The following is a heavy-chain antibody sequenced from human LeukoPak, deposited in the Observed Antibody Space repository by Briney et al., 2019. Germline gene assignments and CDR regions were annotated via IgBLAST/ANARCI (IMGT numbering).Heavy chain of an antibody. CDR2: IYYSGST. D-gene: IGHD2-2*01. J-gene: IGHJ4*02. CDR1: GGSISSYY. V-gene: IGHV4-59*01. CDR3: AKDPRRGYQLPYYFDY. Sequence: SETLSLTCTVSGGSISSYYWSWIRQPPGKGLEWIGYIYYSGSTNYNPSLKSRVTISVDTSKNQFSLKLSSVTAADTAVYYCAKDPRRGYQLPYYFDYWGQGTLVTVSS.